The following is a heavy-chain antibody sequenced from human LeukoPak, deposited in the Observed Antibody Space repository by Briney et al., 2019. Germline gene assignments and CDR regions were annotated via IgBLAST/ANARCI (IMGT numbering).Heavy chain of an antibody. D-gene: IGHD1-26*01. CDR3: ARVGEVGRFIHHHNWFDP. J-gene: IGHJ5*02. CDR2: ISAYNGNT. CDR1: GYTFTSYG. Sequence: ASVKVSCKASGYTFTSYGISWVRQAPGQGLEWRGWISAYNGNTNYAQKLQGRVTMTTDTSTSTAYMELRSLRSDDTAVYYCARVGEVGRFIHHHNWFDPWGQGTLVTVSS. V-gene: IGHV1-18*01.